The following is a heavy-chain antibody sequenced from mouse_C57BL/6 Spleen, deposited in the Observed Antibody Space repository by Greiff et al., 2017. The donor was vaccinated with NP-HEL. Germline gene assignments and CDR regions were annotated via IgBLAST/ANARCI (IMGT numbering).Heavy chain of an antibody. Sequence: QLQESGPELVKPGASVKISCKASGYSFTDYNMNWVKQSNGKRLEGRGGRKTNDGTTSYNKKFKGKATLTVDQSSSTAYMQLNSLTSEDSAVYYCARDGSSAYWGQGTLVTVSA. CDR1: GYSFTDYN. V-gene: IGHV1-39*01. J-gene: IGHJ3*01. CDR2: RKTNDGTT. CDR3: ARDGSSAY. D-gene: IGHD1-1*01.